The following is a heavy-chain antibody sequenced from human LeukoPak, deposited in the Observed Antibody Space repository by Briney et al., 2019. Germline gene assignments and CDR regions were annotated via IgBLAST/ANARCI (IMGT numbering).Heavy chain of an antibody. CDR1: GFTFSSYG. D-gene: IGHD6-19*01. CDR3: ARVSGWVHAFDI. CDR2: ISGSGGST. V-gene: IGHV3-23*01. J-gene: IGHJ3*02. Sequence: GGSLRLSCSGSGFTFSSYGMSWVRQAPGKGLEWVSGISGSGGSTFYADSVKGRFTISRDNSKNTLYLQMNSLRAEDTAVYYCARVSGWVHAFDIWGQGTMVTVSS.